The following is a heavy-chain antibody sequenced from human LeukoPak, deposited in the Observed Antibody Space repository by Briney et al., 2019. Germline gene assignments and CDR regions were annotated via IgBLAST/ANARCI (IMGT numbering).Heavy chain of an antibody. J-gene: IGHJ4*02. CDR3: ATGMDIELDY. CDR1: GYTFTDYY. CDR2: VDPEDGET. V-gene: IGHV1-69-2*01. D-gene: IGHD5-12*01. Sequence: GAAVRVSSKASGYTFTDYYMHWGQQAPGKGLEWMGRVDPEDGETIYAEKFQGRVTITADTSTDTAYMELSSLRSEDTAVYYCATGMDIELDYWGQGTLVTVSS.